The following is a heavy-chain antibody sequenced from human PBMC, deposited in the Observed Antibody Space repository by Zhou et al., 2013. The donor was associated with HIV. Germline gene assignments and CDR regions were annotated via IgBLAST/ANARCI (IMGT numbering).Heavy chain of an antibody. J-gene: IGHJ5*02. V-gene: IGHV1-69*12. CDR2: FIPLFGTS. CDR3: ARDRDWGFPRWFDP. D-gene: IGHD7-27*01. CDR1: GGTFNDVA. Sequence: VQLVQSGTEVKKPGSSVKLSCKASGGTFNDVALTWVRQAPGRGLEWMGGFIPLFGTSNFAQNFQARVTFSADASMRTAYMDLSRLRDDDTAIYYCARDRDWGFPRWFDPWGQGTLVTVSS.